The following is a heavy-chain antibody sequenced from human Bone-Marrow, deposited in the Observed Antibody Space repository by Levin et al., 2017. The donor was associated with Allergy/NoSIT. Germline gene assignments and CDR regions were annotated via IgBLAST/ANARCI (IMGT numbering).Heavy chain of an antibody. CDR3: VREEDFEDEYTYYGMDV. Sequence: GGSLRLSCAVSGFTFTDYAMDWVRQVPGKGLEWLSYISLSGDTIYYADSVKGRFTISRDDAQNSLYLQMTNLGVEDSAVYYCVREEDFEDEYTYYGMDVWGPGTTVTVS. V-gene: IGHV3-48*01. CDR1: GFTFTDYA. CDR2: ISLSGDTI. J-gene: IGHJ6*02. D-gene: IGHD2/OR15-2a*01.